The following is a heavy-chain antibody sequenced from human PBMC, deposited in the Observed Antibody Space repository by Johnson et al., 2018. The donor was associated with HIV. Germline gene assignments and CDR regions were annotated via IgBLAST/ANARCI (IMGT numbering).Heavy chain of an antibody. CDR2: ISGSGGST. D-gene: IGHD5-18*01. CDR3: AKDRDSYGYGGAVDI. V-gene: IGHV3-23*04. CDR1: GFTFSSYA. J-gene: IGHJ3*02. Sequence: VQLVESGGGVVRPGGSLRLSCAASGFTFSSYAMSWVRQAPGKGLEWVSAISGSGGSTYYADSVKGRFTISRDNSKNTLSLQMNSLRAEDTAVYYWAKDRDSYGYGGAVDIWCQGQIVTVSS.